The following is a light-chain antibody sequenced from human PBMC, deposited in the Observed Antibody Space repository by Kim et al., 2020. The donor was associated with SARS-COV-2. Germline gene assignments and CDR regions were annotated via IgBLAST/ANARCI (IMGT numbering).Light chain of an antibody. J-gene: IGLJ3*02. V-gene: IGLV10-54*01. CDR1: SNNVGNQG. CDR3: LAWDKRLSGWV. CDR2: ANN. Sequence: QTATLTCTGNSNNVGNQGAAWLQQHQGHPPKLLSYANNNRPSGISEKFSPSRSGNTASLTITGLQSEDEADYYCLAWDKRLSGWVFGGGTQLTVL.